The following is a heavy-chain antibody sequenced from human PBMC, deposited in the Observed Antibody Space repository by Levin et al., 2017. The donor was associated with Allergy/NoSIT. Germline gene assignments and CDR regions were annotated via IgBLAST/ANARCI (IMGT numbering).Heavy chain of an antibody. V-gene: IGHV3-23*01. CDR2: ISGGGDRI. CDR1: GFTFSTYA. Sequence: GGSLRLSCAASGFTFSTYAMNWVRQAPGKGLEWVSIISGGGDRIYYADSVRGRFTISRDNFRNTLYLQMTSLRAEDTGVYFCAKSPSNGWYYFDSWGQGTLATVSS. CDR3: AKSPSNGWYYFDS. D-gene: IGHD6-19*01. J-gene: IGHJ4*02.